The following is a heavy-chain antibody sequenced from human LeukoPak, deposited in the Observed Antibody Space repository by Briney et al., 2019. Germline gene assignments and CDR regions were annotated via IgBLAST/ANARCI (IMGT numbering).Heavy chain of an antibody. CDR2: VSGSGDTT. CDR3: AKELCEGSGYLDY. Sequence: GGPLRLSCAASGFTFSNYPMAWVRQAPGKGPEWVAAVSGSGDTTIYTDSVKGRFTISRDNSKNTWSLQMNSLQAEDTALYYCAKELCEGSGYLDYWGQGIMVTVSS. J-gene: IGHJ4*02. D-gene: IGHD3-22*01. CDR1: GFTFSNYP. V-gene: IGHV3-23*01.